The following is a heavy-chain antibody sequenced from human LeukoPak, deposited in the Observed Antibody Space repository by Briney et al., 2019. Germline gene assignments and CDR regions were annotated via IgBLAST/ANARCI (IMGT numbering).Heavy chain of an antibody. CDR3: AKQAYARSLGE. V-gene: IGHV3-23*01. D-gene: IGHD2-8*01. Sequence: GGSLRLSCAASGFTFSSYGMSWVRQAPGKGLEWVSAISGSGGSTYYAESVKGRFTISRDNSKNALYLQMSSLRVEDTAIYYCAKQAYARSLGEGGPGTLVTVSS. CDR2: ISGSGGST. CDR1: GFTFSSYG. J-gene: IGHJ4*02.